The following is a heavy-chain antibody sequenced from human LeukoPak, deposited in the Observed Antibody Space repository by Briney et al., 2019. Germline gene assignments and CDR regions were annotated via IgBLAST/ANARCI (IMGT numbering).Heavy chain of an antibody. CDR1: GFTFSSYA. CDR3: AKEGLLWFGELLYYFDY. J-gene: IGHJ4*02. V-gene: IGHV3-23*01. Sequence: GGSLRLSCAASGFTFSSYAMSWVRQAPGKGLEWVSAISGSGGSTYYADSVKGRFTISRDNSKNTLYPQMNSLRAEDTAVYYCAKEGLLWFGELLYYFDYWGQGTLVTVSS. CDR2: ISGSGGST. D-gene: IGHD3-10*01.